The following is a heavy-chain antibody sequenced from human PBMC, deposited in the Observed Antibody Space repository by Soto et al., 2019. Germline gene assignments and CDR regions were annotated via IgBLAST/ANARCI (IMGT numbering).Heavy chain of an antibody. CDR3: ARESSGSYYRAFDI. CDR2: INPNSGGT. D-gene: IGHD1-26*01. Sequence: GASVKVSCKASGYTFTGYYMHWVRQAPGQGLEWMGWINPNSGGTNYAQKFQGWVTMTRDTSISTAYMELSRLRSDDTAVYYCARESSGSYYRAFDIWGQGTTVTVSS. V-gene: IGHV1-2*04. CDR1: GYTFTGYY. J-gene: IGHJ3*02.